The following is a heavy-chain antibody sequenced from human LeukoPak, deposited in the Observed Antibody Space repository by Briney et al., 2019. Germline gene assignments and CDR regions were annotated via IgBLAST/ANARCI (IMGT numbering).Heavy chain of an antibody. CDR1: GHTLSDLT. J-gene: IGHJ4*02. D-gene: IGHD3-3*01. CDR3: AAGGLYDLLPY. Sequence: ASVKVSCKVSGHTLSDLTMHWVRQAPGKGLEWMGGFDPGNGEIIYAQKFQGRVTMTEDASTDTAFMELSSLKSEDTAVYCCAAGGLYDLLPYWGQGTLVTVSS. V-gene: IGHV1-24*01. CDR2: FDPGNGEI.